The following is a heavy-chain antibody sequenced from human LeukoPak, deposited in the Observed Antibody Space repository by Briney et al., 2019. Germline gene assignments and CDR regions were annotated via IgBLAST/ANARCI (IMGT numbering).Heavy chain of an antibody. D-gene: IGHD2-2*01. CDR1: GGSISSSSYY. J-gene: IGHJ5*02. Sequence: SSETLSLTCTVSGGSISSSSYYWGWIRQPPGKGLEWIGSIYYSGSTYYNPSLKSRVTISVDTSKNQFSLKLSSVTAADTAVYYCARVRTSTNLNWFDPWGQGTLVTVSS. V-gene: IGHV4-39*07. CDR3: ARVRTSTNLNWFDP. CDR2: IYYSGST.